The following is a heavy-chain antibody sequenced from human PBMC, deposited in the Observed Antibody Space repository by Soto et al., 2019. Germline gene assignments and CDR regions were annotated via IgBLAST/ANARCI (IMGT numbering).Heavy chain of an antibody. V-gene: IGHV1-69*13. CDR3: ARDRDCSGGSCKGWYFDL. J-gene: IGHJ2*01. D-gene: IGHD2-15*01. CDR2: IIPIFGTA. Sequence: GASVKVSCKASGGTFSSYAISWVRQASGQGLEWMGGIIPIFGTANYAQKFQGRVTITADESTSTAYMELSSLRSEDTAVYYCARDRDCSGGSCKGWYFDLWGRGTLVTVAS. CDR1: GGTFSSYA.